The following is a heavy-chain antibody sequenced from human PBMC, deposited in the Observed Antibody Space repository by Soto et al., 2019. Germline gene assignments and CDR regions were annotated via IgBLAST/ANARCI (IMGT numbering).Heavy chain of an antibody. CDR2: ISGSGGTT. J-gene: IGHJ5*02. V-gene: IGHV3-23*01. D-gene: IGHD3-10*01. Sequence: GGSLRLSCAASGFTVSTKYMSRVRQAPGRGLEWISGISGSGGTTYDADSVKGRFTISRDNSNNTLYLQMNNLRAEDSAVYYCAKDLVLLRSWGQGTQVTVSS. CDR1: GFTVSTKY. CDR3: AKDLVLLRS.